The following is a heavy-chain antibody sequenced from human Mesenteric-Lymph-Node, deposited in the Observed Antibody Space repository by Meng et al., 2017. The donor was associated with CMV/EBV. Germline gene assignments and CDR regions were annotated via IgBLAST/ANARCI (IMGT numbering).Heavy chain of an antibody. CDR2: INHSGST. CDR3: ARGSSYDILTGYLDY. Sequence: QVQLHQWGAGLLKPSETLSVTCAVYGWSFSGYYWNWIRQSPEKGLEWIGEINHSGSTTYNPSFTSRIIISVDTSTNQISLNMSSVTAADTAVYYCARGSSYDILTGYLDYWGQGALVTVSS. CDR1: GWSFSGYY. D-gene: IGHD3-9*01. V-gene: IGHV4-34*01. J-gene: IGHJ4*02.